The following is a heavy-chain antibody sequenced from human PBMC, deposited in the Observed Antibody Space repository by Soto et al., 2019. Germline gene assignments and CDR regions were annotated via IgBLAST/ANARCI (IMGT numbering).Heavy chain of an antibody. J-gene: IGHJ4*02. CDR3: AHRQGRSTCAY. V-gene: IGHV2-5*02. Sequence: QITLKESGPTLVKPTQTLTLTCTFSGFSLSTSAVGVGWIRQPPGKALEWLALIYWDDDKRYSPSLKSRLTLTMHTPKNGVGLKTPNIAPVEAPRVYGAHRQGRSTCAYWGKETMATV. CDR1: GFSLSTSAVG. CDR2: IYWDDDK.